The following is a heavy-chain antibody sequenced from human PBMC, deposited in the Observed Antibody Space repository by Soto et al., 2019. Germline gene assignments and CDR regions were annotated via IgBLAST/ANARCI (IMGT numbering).Heavy chain of an antibody. CDR2: ISSSGTTT. V-gene: IGHV3-11*01. CDR1: GFSLSDYY. Sequence: QVQLVESGGNLVKPRGSLRLSCAASGFSLSDYYVSWIRQAPGEGLEWVSYISSSGTTTHYADSVKGRFTISKDNARNSVYLQMNSLRADDTAMYYCARRRGDSSGSYYFDYWGQGTLLTVSS. D-gene: IGHD3-22*01. J-gene: IGHJ4*02. CDR3: ARRRGDSSGSYYFDY.